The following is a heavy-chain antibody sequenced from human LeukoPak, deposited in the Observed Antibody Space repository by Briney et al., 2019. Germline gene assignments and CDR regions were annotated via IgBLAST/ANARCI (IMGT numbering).Heavy chain of an antibody. D-gene: IGHD4-23*01. Sequence: SETLSLTCTVSGGSISSSSYYWGWTRQPPGKGLEWIGSIYYSGSTYYNPSLKSRVTISVDTSKNQFSLKLSSVTAADTAVYYCARTNYGGNPDYWGQGTLVTVSS. CDR3: ARTNYGGNPDY. CDR2: IYYSGST. CDR1: GGSISSSSYY. V-gene: IGHV4-39*01. J-gene: IGHJ4*02.